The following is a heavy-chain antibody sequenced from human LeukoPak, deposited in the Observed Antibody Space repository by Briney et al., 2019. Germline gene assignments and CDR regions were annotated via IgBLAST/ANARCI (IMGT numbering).Heavy chain of an antibody. J-gene: IGHJ5*02. Sequence: MPSETLSLTCAVYGVSFSDYYWSWIRQPPGKGLEWIGEIDHSGSANYNPSLKSRVTIPVDTSKNQFSLQLNSVTAADTAVYYCARTLYYFNSGRFDPWGQGTLVTVSS. CDR2: IDHSGSA. CDR3: ARTLYYFNSGRFDP. D-gene: IGHD3-10*01. V-gene: IGHV4-34*01. CDR1: GVSFSDYY.